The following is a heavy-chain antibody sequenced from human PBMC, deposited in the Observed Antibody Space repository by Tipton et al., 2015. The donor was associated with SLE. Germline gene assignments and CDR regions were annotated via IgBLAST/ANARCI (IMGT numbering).Heavy chain of an antibody. D-gene: IGHD1-26*01. CDR2: ISWNSGSI. Sequence: SLRLSCAASGFTFDDYAMHWVRQAPGKGLEWVSGISWNSGSIGYADSVKGRFTISRDNAKNSLYLQMNSLRAEDTALYYCAKSPKYSGSYSWFDPWGQGTLVTVSS. J-gene: IGHJ5*02. V-gene: IGHV3-9*01. CDR1: GFTFDDYA. CDR3: AKSPKYSGSYSWFDP.